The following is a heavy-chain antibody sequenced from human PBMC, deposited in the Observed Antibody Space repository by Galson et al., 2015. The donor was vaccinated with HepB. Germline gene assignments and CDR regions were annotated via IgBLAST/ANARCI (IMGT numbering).Heavy chain of an antibody. CDR2: ISDSGGRT. V-gene: IGHV3-23*01. J-gene: IGHJ4*02. Sequence: SLRLSCAASGFTFSNYAMSWVRQAPGKGLEWVSIISDSGGRTFYADSVKGRFTISRDNSKNTLYLQMNSLRAEDTAVYYRAKGSLSVVHKSDYFNYWGQGTLVTVSS. D-gene: IGHD2-15*01. CDR1: GFTFSNYA. CDR3: AKGSLSVVHKSDYFNY.